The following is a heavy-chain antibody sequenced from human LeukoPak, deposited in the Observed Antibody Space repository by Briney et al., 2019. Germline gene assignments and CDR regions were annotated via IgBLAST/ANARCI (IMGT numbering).Heavy chain of an antibody. Sequence: SETLSLTCTVSGGSISSYYWSWIRQPPGKGLEWIGYIYYSGSTNYNPSLKSRVTISVDTSKNQFSLKLSSVTAADTAVYYCARGAVATTTGFDPWGQGTLVTVSS. CDR2: IYYSGST. D-gene: IGHD5-12*01. CDR1: GGSISSYY. CDR3: ARGAVATTTGFDP. V-gene: IGHV4-59*01. J-gene: IGHJ5*02.